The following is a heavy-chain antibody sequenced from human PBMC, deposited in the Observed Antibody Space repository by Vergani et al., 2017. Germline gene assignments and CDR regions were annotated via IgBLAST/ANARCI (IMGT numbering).Heavy chain of an antibody. D-gene: IGHD1-26*01. J-gene: IGHJ4*02. CDR1: GFTFSSYG. V-gene: IGHV3-33*06. CDR2: IWYDGSNK. Sequence: QVQLVESGGGVVQPGRSLRLSCAASGFTFSSYGMHWVRQAPGRGLEWVAVIWYDGSNKYYADSVKGRFTISRDNSKNTLYLQMNSLRAEDTAVYYCAKESEWGPVFGYWGQGTLVTVSS. CDR3: AKESEWGPVFGY.